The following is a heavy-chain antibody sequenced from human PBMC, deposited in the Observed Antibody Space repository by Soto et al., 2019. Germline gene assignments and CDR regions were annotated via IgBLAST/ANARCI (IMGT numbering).Heavy chain of an antibody. CDR2: ISDDGSTA. J-gene: IGHJ4*02. CDR3: ARGQRVSSTGTGAH. CDR1: GFTFSAYW. Sequence: PGGSLRLSCAVSGFTFSAYWMHWVRQVPGKGLTWVSRISDDGSTATYADSVKGRFIISRDNAKNSLYLEMNTLRADDSGLYYCARGQRVSSTGTGAHWGRGTLVTVYS. V-gene: IGHV3-74*01. D-gene: IGHD1-1*01.